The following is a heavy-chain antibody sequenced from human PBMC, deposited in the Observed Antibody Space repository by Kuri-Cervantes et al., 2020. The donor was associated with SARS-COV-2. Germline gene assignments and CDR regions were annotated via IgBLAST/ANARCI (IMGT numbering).Heavy chain of an antibody. Sequence: GGSLRLSCAASGFTFSSYAMSWVRQAPGKGLEWVSAISGSGGSTYYADSVKGRFTISRDNSKNTLYLQMNSLSAEDTAVYYCAKHYCSSTSCSYYFDYWGQGTLVTVSS. V-gene: IGHV3-23*01. D-gene: IGHD2-2*01. J-gene: IGHJ4*02. CDR1: GFTFSSYA. CDR2: ISGSGGST. CDR3: AKHYCSSTSCSYYFDY.